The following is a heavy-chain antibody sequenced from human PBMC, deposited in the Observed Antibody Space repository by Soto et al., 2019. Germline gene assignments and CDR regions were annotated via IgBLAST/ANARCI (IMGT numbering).Heavy chain of an antibody. D-gene: IGHD2-2*01. J-gene: IGHJ5*02. CDR3: AREMGYCSSTSCFGEGWFDP. CDR2: IYHSGST. Sequence: SETLSLTCAVSGGSISSGGYSWSWIRQPPGKGLEWIGYIYHSGSTYYNPSLKSRVTISVDRSKNQFSLKLSSVTAADTAVYYCAREMGYCSSTSCFGEGWFDPWGQGTLVTVSS. CDR1: GGSISSGGYS. V-gene: IGHV4-30-2*01.